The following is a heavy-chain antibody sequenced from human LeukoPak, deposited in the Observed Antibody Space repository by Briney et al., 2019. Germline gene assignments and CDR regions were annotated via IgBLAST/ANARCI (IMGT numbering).Heavy chain of an antibody. D-gene: IGHD1-26*01. CDR1: GYTFIDYY. J-gene: IGHJ4*02. CDR2: INPNSGGT. Sequence: ASVKVSCKASGYTFIDYYIYWVRQAPGQGLEWMGWINPNSGGTNYAQKFQGRVTMTSGTSISTAHMELSRLKSDDTAVYYCARSGGGNYFGFFDYWGQGTLVTVSS. CDR3: ARSGGGNYFGFFDY. V-gene: IGHV1-2*02.